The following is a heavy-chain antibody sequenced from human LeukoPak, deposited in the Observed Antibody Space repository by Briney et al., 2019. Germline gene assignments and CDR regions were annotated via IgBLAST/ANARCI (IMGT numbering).Heavy chain of an antibody. V-gene: IGHV1-8*03. CDR2: MNPNSGYT. CDR3: ARVAGSIDY. J-gene: IGHJ4*02. CDR1: GYTFTTYD. Sequence: ASVKVSCKASGYTFTTYDINWVRQATGQGLEWMGWMNPNSGYTGYAQKFQGRVTITRDTSISTAYMELSSLRSEETAVYYCARVAGSIDYWGQGTLVTVSS. D-gene: IGHD6-19*01.